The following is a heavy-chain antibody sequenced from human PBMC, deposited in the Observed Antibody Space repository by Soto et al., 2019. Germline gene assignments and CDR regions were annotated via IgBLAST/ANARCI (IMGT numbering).Heavy chain of an antibody. J-gene: IGHJ4*02. CDR2: IYYSGST. CDR1: GGSISSYY. CDR3: AITQYYYDSSGYYYPGFFDY. Sequence: PSETLSLTCTVSGGSISSYYWSWIRQPPGKGLEWIGYIYYSGSTNYNPSLKSRVTISVDTSKNQFSLKLSSVTAADTAVYYCAITQYYYDSSGYYYPGFFDYWGQGTLVTVSS. D-gene: IGHD3-22*01. V-gene: IGHV4-59*01.